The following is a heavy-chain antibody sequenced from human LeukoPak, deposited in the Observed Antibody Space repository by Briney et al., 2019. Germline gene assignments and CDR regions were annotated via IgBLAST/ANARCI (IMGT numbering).Heavy chain of an antibody. Sequence: PGGSLRLSCSASGFTFSSYAMHWVRQAPGKGLEYVSAISSNGGSTYYADSVKGRFTISRDNSKNTLYLQMSSLRAEDTAVYFCVRGYSFGPYGMDVWGQGTTVTASS. V-gene: IGHV3-64D*09. J-gene: IGHJ6*02. CDR2: ISSNGGST. D-gene: IGHD2-15*01. CDR1: GFTFSSYA. CDR3: VRGYSFGPYGMDV.